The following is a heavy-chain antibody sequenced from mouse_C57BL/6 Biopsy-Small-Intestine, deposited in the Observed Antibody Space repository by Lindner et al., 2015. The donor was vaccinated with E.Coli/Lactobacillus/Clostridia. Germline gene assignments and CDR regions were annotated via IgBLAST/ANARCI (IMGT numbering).Heavy chain of an antibody. CDR3: GASPSGYSSGWQIDY. D-gene: IGHD3-1*01. CDR1: GFAFNGSA. V-gene: IGHV1S18*01. J-gene: IGHJ4*01. Sequence: SVKVSCKASGFAFNGSAVQWVRQARGQGLEWIGWIVIGSGVTNSAQKLEERVIITRDMSSGTAFLELSGLTSDDTAVYYCGASPSGYSSGWQIDYWGQGTLVTVAS. CDR2: IVIGSGVT.